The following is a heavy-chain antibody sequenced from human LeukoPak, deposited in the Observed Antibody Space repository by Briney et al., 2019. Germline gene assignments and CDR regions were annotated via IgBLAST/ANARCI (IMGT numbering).Heavy chain of an antibody. CDR2: ISAYNGNT. D-gene: IGHD3-22*01. J-gene: IGHJ4*02. CDR1: GYTFTSYG. Sequence: ASVKVSCKASGYTFTSYGISWVRQAPGQGLEWMGWISAYNGNTNYAQKLQGRVNMTTDTSTSTAYMELRSLRSDDTAVYYCARGDDSSGYYPLGYWGQGTLVTVSS. CDR3: ARGDDSSGYYPLGY. V-gene: IGHV1-18*01.